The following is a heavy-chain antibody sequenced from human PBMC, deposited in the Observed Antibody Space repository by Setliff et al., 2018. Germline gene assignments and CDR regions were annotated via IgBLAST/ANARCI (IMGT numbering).Heavy chain of an antibody. Sequence: ASVKVSCKASGYTFIGYYTHWVRQAPGQGLEWMGRINPNTGGTNSAQKFQGRVTMTTDTSISTAYLEVSGLTYDDTAVYYCARDLGDSGSYSPGSDYWGQGTLVTVSS. CDR3: ARDLGDSGSYSPGSDY. J-gene: IGHJ4*02. CDR2: INPNTGGT. D-gene: IGHD1-26*01. V-gene: IGHV1-2*06. CDR1: GYTFIGYY.